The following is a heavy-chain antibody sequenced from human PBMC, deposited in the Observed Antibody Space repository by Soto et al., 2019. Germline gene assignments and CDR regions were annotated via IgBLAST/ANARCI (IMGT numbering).Heavy chain of an antibody. V-gene: IGHV3-15*01. Sequence: GGSLRLSCAASGFTFSNAWMSWVRQAPGKGLEWVGRIKSKTDGGTTDYAAPVKGRFTISRDDSKNTLYLQMNSLKTEDTAVYYCTPVVSRISGFPDHPLLDYWGQGTLVTVSS. CDR1: GFTFSNAW. J-gene: IGHJ4*02. D-gene: IGHD2-15*01. CDR2: IKSKTDGGTT. CDR3: TPVVSRISGFPDHPLLDY.